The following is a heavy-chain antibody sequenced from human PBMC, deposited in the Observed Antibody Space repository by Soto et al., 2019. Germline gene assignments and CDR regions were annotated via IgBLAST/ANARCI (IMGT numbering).Heavy chain of an antibody. CDR1: GFTFSSYE. CDR2: ISSSGSTI. J-gene: IGHJ4*02. CDR3: ASPLHDDFWSGYLAY. Sequence: PGGSVRLSCAASGFTFSSYEMNWVRQAPGKGLEWVSYISSSGSTIYYADSVKGRFTISRDNAKNSLYLQMNSLRAEDTAVYYCASPLHDDFWSGYLAYWGQGTLVTVSS. V-gene: IGHV3-48*03. D-gene: IGHD3-3*01.